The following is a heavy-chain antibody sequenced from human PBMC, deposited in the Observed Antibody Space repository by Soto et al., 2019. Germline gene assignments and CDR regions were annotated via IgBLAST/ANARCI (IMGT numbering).Heavy chain of an antibody. CDR2: IIPIFGTA. V-gene: IGHV1-69*13. CDR1: GGTFSSYA. Sequence: ASVKVSCKASGGTFSSYAISWVRQAPGQGLEWMGGIIPIFGTANYAQKFQGRVTITADESTSTAYMELSSLRSEDTAVYYCARYVYSSSDWFDPWGQGTLVTVSS. D-gene: IGHD6-6*01. J-gene: IGHJ5*02. CDR3: ARYVYSSSDWFDP.